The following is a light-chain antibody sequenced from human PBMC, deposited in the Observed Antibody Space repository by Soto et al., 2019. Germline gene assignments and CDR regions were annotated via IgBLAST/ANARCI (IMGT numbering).Light chain of an antibody. Sequence: QSALTQPRSVSGSPGQSVTISCTGTSSDVGGYNYVSWYQQHPGKAPKVMIYDVSERPSGVPDRFSGSKSGNTASLTISGLQAEDEADYYCCSYAGSPRNVFGTGTKVTV. CDR3: CSYAGSPRNV. V-gene: IGLV2-11*01. J-gene: IGLJ1*01. CDR1: SSDVGGYNY. CDR2: DVS.